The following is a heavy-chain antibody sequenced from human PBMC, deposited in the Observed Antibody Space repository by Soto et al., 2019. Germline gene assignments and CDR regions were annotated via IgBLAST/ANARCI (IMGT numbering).Heavy chain of an antibody. D-gene: IGHD1-1*01. V-gene: IGHV1-18*01. CDR2: VSPKSGNT. Sequence: QIQLVQSGAEVKKPGASVKVSCKASGYNFFDYGVSWVRQAPGQGLEWMRGVSPKSGNTDYARKVQGRVTMTTDISTSTAYMELRGLISDDTGVYYCARGRTVSSIGPLLVWGQGTLVSVSS. J-gene: IGHJ1*01. CDR3: ARGRTVSSIGPLLV. CDR1: GYNFFDYG.